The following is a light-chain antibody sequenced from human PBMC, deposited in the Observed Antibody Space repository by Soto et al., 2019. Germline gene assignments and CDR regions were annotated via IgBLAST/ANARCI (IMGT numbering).Light chain of an antibody. Sequence: DIVMTQSPLSLPVTPGEPASISCRSSQSLLHSNGYTYLDWYLQKPGQSLQLLIYLGSNRASGVPDRFSGSGSGTDFTLKISRVEAEDVGVYYCMQALQTPRTFGQGTKVEIK. CDR2: LGS. J-gene: IGKJ1*01. CDR3: MQALQTPRT. CDR1: QSLLHSNGYTY. V-gene: IGKV2-28*01.